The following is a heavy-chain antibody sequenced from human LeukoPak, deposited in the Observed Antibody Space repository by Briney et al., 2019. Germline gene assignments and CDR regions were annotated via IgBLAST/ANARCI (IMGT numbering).Heavy chain of an antibody. Sequence: SETLSLTCTVSGGSISSGGYYWSWIRQHPGQGLEWIGYIHKSGSTYYNPSLESRVTISVDTSKNQFSLKLRSVTAADTAMYHCARVTTAAWSDPWGHGTPVTVSS. CDR2: IHKSGST. CDR3: ARVTTAAWSDP. CDR1: GGSISSGGYY. V-gene: IGHV4-31*03. D-gene: IGHD4-11*01. J-gene: IGHJ5*02.